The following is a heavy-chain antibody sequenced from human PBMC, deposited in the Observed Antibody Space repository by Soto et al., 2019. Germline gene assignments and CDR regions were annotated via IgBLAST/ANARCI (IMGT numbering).Heavy chain of an antibody. D-gene: IGHD3-22*01. V-gene: IGHV3-30-3*01. J-gene: IGHJ4*02. CDR1: GFTFSSYA. CDR3: ARGLPDYYDSSCYSPEGDY. Sequence: QVQLVESGGGVVQPGRSLRLSCAASGFTFSSYAMHWVRQAPGKGLEWVAVISYDGSNKYYADSVKGRFTISRDNSKNTLYLQMNSLRAEDTAVYYCARGLPDYYDSSCYSPEGDYWGQGTLVTVSS. CDR2: ISYDGSNK.